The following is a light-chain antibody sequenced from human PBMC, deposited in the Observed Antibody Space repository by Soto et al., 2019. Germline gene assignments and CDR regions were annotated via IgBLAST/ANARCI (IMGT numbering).Light chain of an antibody. Sequence: DIQMTQSPSTLSASVGERATISCRASQTINSWLAWYQQKPGKAPKLLIYAASTLQSGVPSRFSGSGSGTDFTLTISSLQPGDFATYYCQQSYSLPAFGLGTKVDIK. CDR1: QTINSW. CDR3: QQSYSLPA. J-gene: IGKJ1*01. CDR2: AAS. V-gene: IGKV1-39*01.